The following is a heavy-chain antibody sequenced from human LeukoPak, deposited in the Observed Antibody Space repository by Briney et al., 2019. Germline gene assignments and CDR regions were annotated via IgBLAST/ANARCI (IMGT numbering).Heavy chain of an antibody. V-gene: IGHV3-43D*03. J-gene: IGHJ4*02. CDR3: AKDIDYDSSGYPDY. CDR1: GFTFDDYA. Sequence: GGSLRLSCAASGFTFDDYAMHWVRQAPGKGLEWVSLISWDGGSTYYADSVKGRFTISRDNSKNSLYLQMNSLRAEDTALYYCAKDIDYDSSGYPDYWGQGTLVTVSS. D-gene: IGHD3-22*01. CDR2: ISWDGGST.